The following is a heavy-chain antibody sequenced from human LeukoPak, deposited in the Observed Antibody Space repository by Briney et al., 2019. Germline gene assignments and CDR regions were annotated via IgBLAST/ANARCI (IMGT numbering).Heavy chain of an antibody. CDR2: IYYSGST. CDR1: GGSISSYY. Sequence: PSETLSLTCTVSGGSISSYYWSWIRQPPGKGLEWIGYIYYSGSTNYNPSLKSRVTISVDTSKNQFSLKLSSVTAADTAVYYCARWFTTSDFWSGYLDYWGQGTPVTVSS. CDR3: ARWFTTSDFWSGYLDY. J-gene: IGHJ4*02. V-gene: IGHV4-59*01. D-gene: IGHD3-3*01.